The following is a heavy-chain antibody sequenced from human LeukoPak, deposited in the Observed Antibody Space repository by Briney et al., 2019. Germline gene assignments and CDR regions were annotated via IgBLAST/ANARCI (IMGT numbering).Heavy chain of an antibody. D-gene: IGHD4-17*01. CDR1: VGSLSGSY. CDR3: ARLRGPWYVDS. J-gene: IGHJ4*02. V-gene: IGHV4-4*09. CDR2: IHTSGST. Sequence: PETLSLTRTVSVGSLSGSYWSWFRQPPGKALEWIGYIHTSGSTKYTPSLQSRATISEQMSKHQFSRNIRSATAAHTARLYCARLRGPWYVDSWGEGTLVIVSS.